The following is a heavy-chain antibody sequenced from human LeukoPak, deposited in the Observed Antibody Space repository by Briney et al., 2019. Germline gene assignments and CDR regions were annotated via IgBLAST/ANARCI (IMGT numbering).Heavy chain of an antibody. J-gene: IGHJ4*02. CDR1: GFTFSSYW. CDR2: IKHDGSTT. D-gene: IGHD1-1*01. V-gene: IGHV3-74*01. CDR3: ARERKYDSNFDY. Sequence: GGSLTLSCAASGFTFSSYWMHWVRQPPGKGLVWVSRIKHDGSTTTYADSVKGRFTVSRDNAKNTLYLQMDSLRAEDTAVYYCARERKYDSNFDYWGQGTLVTVSS.